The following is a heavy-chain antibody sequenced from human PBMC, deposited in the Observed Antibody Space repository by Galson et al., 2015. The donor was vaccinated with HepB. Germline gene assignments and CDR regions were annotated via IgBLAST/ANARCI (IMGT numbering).Heavy chain of an antibody. V-gene: IGHV4-4*02. CDR3: ARSQDTHETSYHDSSGYYAFDY. J-gene: IGHJ4*02. CDR2: IYHSGSP. CDR1: GGSICSSNW. D-gene: IGHD3-22*01. Sequence: LSLTCAVSGGSICSSNWWSWVRQPPGKGPEWIGEIYHSGSPNYNPSLKSRVTILRDTSKNQFSLKLTSLTAADTAVYYCARSQDTHETSYHDSSGYYAFDYWGQGTLVTVSS.